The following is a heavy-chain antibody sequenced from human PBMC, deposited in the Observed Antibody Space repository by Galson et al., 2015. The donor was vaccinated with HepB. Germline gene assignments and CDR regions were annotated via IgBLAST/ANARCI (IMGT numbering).Heavy chain of an antibody. V-gene: IGHV4-34*01. CDR2: INHSGST. CDR3: ARGPPSRCSSTSCLTLHYYYYMDV. D-gene: IGHD2-2*01. Sequence: TLSLTCAVYGGSFSGYYWSWIRQPPGKGLEWIGEINHSGSTNYNPSLKSRVTISVDTSKNQFSLKLSSVTAADTAVYYCARGPPSRCSSTSCLTLHYYYYMDVWGKGTTVTVSS. CDR1: GGSFSGYY. J-gene: IGHJ6*03.